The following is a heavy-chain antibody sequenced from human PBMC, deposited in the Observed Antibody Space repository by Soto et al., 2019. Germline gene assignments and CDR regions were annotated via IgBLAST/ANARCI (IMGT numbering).Heavy chain of an antibody. D-gene: IGHD6-19*01. V-gene: IGHV1-69*01. Sequence: QLQLVQSGAEVKKPGSSVKVSCKASGGTFSSYAISWVRQAPGPGLEWMGGIIPIFGTANYAQKFQGRVKITADEYTRRAYMELSSLRSEDTAVYYCARETYSSGWYGWFAPWGQGPLVTVSS. CDR1: GGTFSSYA. J-gene: IGHJ5*02. CDR3: ARETYSSGWYGWFAP. CDR2: IIPIFGTA.